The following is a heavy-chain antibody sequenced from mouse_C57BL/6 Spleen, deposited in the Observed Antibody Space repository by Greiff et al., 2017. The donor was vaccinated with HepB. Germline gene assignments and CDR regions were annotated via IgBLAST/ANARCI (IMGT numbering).Heavy chain of an antibody. Sequence: EVKLVESGGGLVQPGGSLSLSCAASGFTFTDYYMSWVRHPPGKALEWLGFIRNKANGYTTEYSASVKGRFTISRDNSQSILYIQMNALRAEDSANYYCARYKDYGHSFDYWGQGTTLTVSS. CDR3: ARYKDYGHSFDY. D-gene: IGHD1-1*02. CDR1: GFTFTDYY. CDR2: IRNKANGYTT. J-gene: IGHJ2*01. V-gene: IGHV7-3*01.